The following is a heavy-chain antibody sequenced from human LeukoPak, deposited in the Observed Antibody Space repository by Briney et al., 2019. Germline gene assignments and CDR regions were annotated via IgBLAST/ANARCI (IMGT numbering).Heavy chain of an antibody. V-gene: IGHV1-18*01. J-gene: IGHJ5*02. CDR1: GYTSSDYG. CDR3: ARDVPGSIGTTARFDP. D-gene: IGHD1-1*01. CDR2: ISTNNGNT. Sequence: ASVKVSFTSSGYTSSDYGISWMRQAPGQGLEWMGWISTNNGNTNYAQQFQGRVTMTTDTSTSTAYMELRSLKSDDTAVYYCARDVPGSIGTTARFDPWGQGTLVTVSS.